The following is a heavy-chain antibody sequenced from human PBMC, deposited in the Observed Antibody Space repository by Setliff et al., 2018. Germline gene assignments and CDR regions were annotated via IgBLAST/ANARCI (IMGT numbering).Heavy chain of an antibody. CDR1: GDSISSSNW. CDR2: IYHSGTT. Sequence: SETLSLTCAVSGDSISSSNWWSWVRQSPGKGLEWIGEIYHSGTTNYNLSLKSRVAISLDTSKNQFSLSLTSVTAADTAVYYCARMSGFQYIDVWDKGTTVTVS. CDR3: ARMSGFQYIDV. D-gene: IGHD3-3*01. J-gene: IGHJ6*03. V-gene: IGHV4-4*02.